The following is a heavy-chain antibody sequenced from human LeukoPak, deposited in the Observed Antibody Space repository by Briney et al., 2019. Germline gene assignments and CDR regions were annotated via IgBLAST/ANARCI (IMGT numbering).Heavy chain of an antibody. D-gene: IGHD6-13*01. J-gene: IGHJ4*02. CDR2: ISYDGTNK. Sequence: GGSLRLSCAASGYPVRSNYMTWVRQAPGKGPEWVAVISYDGTNKYYADSVKGRFTISRDNSKNTVYLQMNSLRAEDTAVYYCARDSASSWLTYWGQGTLVTVSS. CDR1: GYPVRSNY. CDR3: ARDSASSWLTY. V-gene: IGHV3-30*03.